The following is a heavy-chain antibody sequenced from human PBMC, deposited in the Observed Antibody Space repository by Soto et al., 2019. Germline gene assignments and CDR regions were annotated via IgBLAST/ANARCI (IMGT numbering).Heavy chain of an antibody. CDR2: INPNSGGT. V-gene: IGHV1-2*02. CDR1: GYTFTGYY. Sequence: ASVKVSCKASGYTFTGYYMHWVLQAPGQGLEWMGWINPNSGGTNYAQKFQGRVTMTRDTSISTAYMELSRLRSDDTAVYYCARGITGATNWFDPWGQGTLVTVSS. J-gene: IGHJ5*02. CDR3: ARGITGATNWFDP. D-gene: IGHD1-20*01.